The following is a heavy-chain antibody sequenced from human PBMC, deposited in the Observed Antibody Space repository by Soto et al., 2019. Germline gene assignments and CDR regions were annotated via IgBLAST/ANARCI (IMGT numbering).Heavy chain of an antibody. D-gene: IGHD4-17*01. Sequence: GGSLRLSCAASGFTFSSYGMHWVRQAPGKGLEWVAVISYDGSNKYYADSVKGRFTISRDNSKNTLYLQMNSLRAEDTAVYYCAKDDDYGHRRKVFDIWGQGTMVIGS. CDR3: AKDDDYGHRRKVFDI. J-gene: IGHJ3*02. CDR2: ISYDGSNK. V-gene: IGHV3-30*18. CDR1: GFTFSSYG.